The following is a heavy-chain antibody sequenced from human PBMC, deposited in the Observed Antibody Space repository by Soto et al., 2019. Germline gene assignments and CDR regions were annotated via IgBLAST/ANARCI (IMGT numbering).Heavy chain of an antibody. CDR2: IIPILGIA. CDR1: GGTFSSYT. D-gene: IGHD3-9*01. Sequence: QVQLVQSGAEVKKPGSSVKVSCKASGGTFSSYTISWVRQAPGQGLEWMGRIIPILGIANYAQKFQGRATITADKSTSTAYMELSSLRSEDTAVYYCARDTSKYYDILTGYYNWFDPWGQGTLVTVSS. V-gene: IGHV1-69*08. J-gene: IGHJ5*02. CDR3: ARDTSKYYDILTGYYNWFDP.